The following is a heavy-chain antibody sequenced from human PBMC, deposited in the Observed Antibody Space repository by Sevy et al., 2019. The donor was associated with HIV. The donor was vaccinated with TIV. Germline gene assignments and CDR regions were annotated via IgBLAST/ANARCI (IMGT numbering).Heavy chain of an antibody. Sequence: GGSLRLSCAASGFTFSSYGMHWVRQAPGKGLEWVAVIWYDGSNKYYADSVKGRFTISRDNSKNTLYLQMNSLRAEDRAVYYCARESGGSSARAFDIWGQGTMVSVSS. CDR3: ARESGGSSARAFDI. CDR2: IWYDGSNK. V-gene: IGHV3-33*01. CDR1: GFTFSSYG. J-gene: IGHJ3*02. D-gene: IGHD1-26*01.